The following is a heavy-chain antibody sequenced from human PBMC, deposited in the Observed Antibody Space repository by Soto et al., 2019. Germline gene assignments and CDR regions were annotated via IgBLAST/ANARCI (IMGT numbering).Heavy chain of an antibody. CDR1: GGCISRYY. CDR2: IYYSGST. J-gene: IGHJ6*03. CDR3: ARLSSGWYYYYYYMDV. D-gene: IGHD6-19*01. Sequence: SETLSLTCPVSGGCISRYYWSWIRQPPGKGLEWIGYIYYSGSTNYNPSLKSRVTISVDTSKNQFSLKLSSVTAADTAVYYCARLSSGWYYYYYYMDVWGKGTTVTVSS. V-gene: IGHV4-59*08.